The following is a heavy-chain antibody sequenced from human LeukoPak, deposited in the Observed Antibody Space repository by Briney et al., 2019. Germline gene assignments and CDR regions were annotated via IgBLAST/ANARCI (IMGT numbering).Heavy chain of an antibody. J-gene: IGHJ6*02. D-gene: IGHD2-15*01. CDR3: ARETVVAATPPWYYYYGMDV. Sequence: GGSLRLSCAASGFTFSSYSMNWVRQAPGKGLEWVSSISSSSSYIYYADSVKGRFTISRDNAKNSLYLQMNSLRAEDTAVYYCARETVVAATPPWYYYYGMDVWGQGTTVTVSS. CDR1: GFTFSSYS. V-gene: IGHV3-21*01. CDR2: ISSSSSYI.